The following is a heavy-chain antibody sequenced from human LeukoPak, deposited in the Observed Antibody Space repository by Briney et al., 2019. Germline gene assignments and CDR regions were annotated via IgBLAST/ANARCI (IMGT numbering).Heavy chain of an antibody. CDR2: MFYTGST. CDR1: GGSISSDY. J-gene: IGHJ6*02. Sequence: SETLSLTCSVSGGSISSDYWAWIRQPPGKGLDWIGHMFYTGSTNYNPSLKSRVTISLATSKNQFSLKLSSVTAADTAVYYCARVSVVYGMDVWGRGTTVTVSS. CDR3: ARVSVVYGMDV. V-gene: IGHV4-59*01.